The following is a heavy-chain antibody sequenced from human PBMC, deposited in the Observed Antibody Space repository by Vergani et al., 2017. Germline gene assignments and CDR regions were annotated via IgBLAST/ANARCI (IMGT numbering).Heavy chain of an antibody. V-gene: IGHV1-69*08. D-gene: IGHD3-22*01. CDR3: AREGSYYDSTGFGPGGSFD. Sequence: QVQLVQSGAEVKKPGSSVKVSCKASGGTFSSYTISWVRQAPGQGLEWMGRIIAILGMANYAQKFQGRVTITADKSTSTAYMELSSLRSEDTAVYYCAREGSYYDSTGFGPGGSFDWGPGTLVTVSS. CDR1: GGTFSSYT. J-gene: IGHJ4*02. CDR2: IIAILGMA.